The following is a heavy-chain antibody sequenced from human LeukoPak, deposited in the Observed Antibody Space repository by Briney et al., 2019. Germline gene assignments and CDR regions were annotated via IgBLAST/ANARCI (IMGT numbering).Heavy chain of an antibody. CDR1: GYSISSGYY. Sequence: SETLSLTCAVSGYSISSGYYWGWIRQPPGKGLEWIGSIYHSGSTYYNPSLKSRVTISVDTSKNQFSLKLSSVTAADTAVYYCARVGGSSWYLGHWGQGTLVTVSS. J-gene: IGHJ5*02. CDR3: ARVGGSSWYLGH. V-gene: IGHV4-38-2*01. D-gene: IGHD6-13*01. CDR2: IYHSGST.